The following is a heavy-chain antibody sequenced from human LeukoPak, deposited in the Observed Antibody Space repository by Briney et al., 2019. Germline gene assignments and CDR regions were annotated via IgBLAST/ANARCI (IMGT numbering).Heavy chain of an antibody. CDR2: ISHSGST. D-gene: IGHD5-18*01. Sequence: PSETLSLTCAVYGGSFSGYYWSWIRQPPGKGLEWIGEISHSGSTNYNPSLKSRVTISVDTSKNQFSLKLSSVTAADTAVYYCARGATERPRGYSYGYLYYYGMDVWGQGTTVTVSS. CDR1: GGSFSGYY. CDR3: ARGATERPRGYSYGYLYYYGMDV. J-gene: IGHJ6*02. V-gene: IGHV4-34*01.